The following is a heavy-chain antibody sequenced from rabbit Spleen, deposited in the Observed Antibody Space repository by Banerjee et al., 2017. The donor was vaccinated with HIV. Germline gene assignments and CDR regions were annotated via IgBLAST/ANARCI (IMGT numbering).Heavy chain of an antibody. CDR2: IYTGNAKT. J-gene: IGHJ4*01. D-gene: IGHD1-1*01. Sequence: QEQLVESGGGLVRPEGSLKLSCKASGFSFSSSYDMCWVRQAPGKGLEWIGCIYTGNAKTYYASWAKGRFTISRTSSTTVTLRMTSLTAADRATYFCARDLLGVIGWNFYLWGPGTLVTVS. CDR1: GFSFSSSYD. V-gene: IGHV1S45*01. CDR3: ARDLLGVIGWNFYL.